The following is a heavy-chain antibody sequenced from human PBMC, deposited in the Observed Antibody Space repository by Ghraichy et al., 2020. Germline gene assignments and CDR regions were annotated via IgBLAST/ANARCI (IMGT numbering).Heavy chain of an antibody. V-gene: IGHV3-74*01. J-gene: IGHJ4*02. D-gene: IGHD2-2*01. Sequence: GGSLRLSCAASGFTLDGYWLHWFRQIPGKEPVWVSGMTDDGETIKYADSVKGRFIISTDDAKKTVHLEMDSLRVEDSALYYCTAWYCSRSTCNIHWGQGTLVTVSS. CDR1: GFTLDGYW. CDR3: TAWYCSRSTCNIH. CDR2: MTDDGETI.